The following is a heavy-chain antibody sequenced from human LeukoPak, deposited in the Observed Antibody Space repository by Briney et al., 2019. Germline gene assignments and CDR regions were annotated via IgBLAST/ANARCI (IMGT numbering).Heavy chain of an antibody. CDR3: ARGSSNTNGKFPNDY. Sequence: ASVKVSCKASGYTFTGYYIHWVRQAPGQGLEWMGWIKPNSGATSFAQKFHGRVTMTRDTSISTAYMELSTLRSDGTAVYYCARGSSNTNGKFPNDYWGQGTLVTVSS. V-gene: IGHV1-2*02. D-gene: IGHD2-2*01. CDR1: GYTFTGYY. J-gene: IGHJ4*02. CDR2: IKPNSGAT.